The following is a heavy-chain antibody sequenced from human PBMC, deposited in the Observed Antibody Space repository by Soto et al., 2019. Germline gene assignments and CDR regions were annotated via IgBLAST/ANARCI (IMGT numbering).Heavy chain of an antibody. CDR3: ARVSPYCTNGVCPDYGMDV. CDR1: GDSVSSDSAA. D-gene: IGHD2-8*01. Sequence: TLSLTCAISGDSVSSDSAAWNWIRQSPSRGLEWLGRTYYRSKWYNDYAVSVKSRITINPDTSKNQFSLQLNSVTPEDTAVYYCARVSPYCTNGVCPDYGMDVWGQGTTVTVSS. CDR2: TYYRSKWYN. J-gene: IGHJ6*02. V-gene: IGHV6-1*01.